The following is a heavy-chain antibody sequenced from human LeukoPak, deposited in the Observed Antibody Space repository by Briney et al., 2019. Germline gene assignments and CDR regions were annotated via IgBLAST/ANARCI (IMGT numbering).Heavy chain of an antibody. CDR2: INRDGSST. V-gene: IGHV3-74*01. CDR1: GFTFSNAW. CDR3: AREYYGSGTADAFDI. D-gene: IGHD3-10*01. Sequence: PGGSLRLSCAASGFTFSNAWMNWVRQSPGKGLVWVSRINRDGSSTSYADSVKGRFTISRDNAKNTLYLQMNSLRAEDTAVYHCAREYYGSGTADAFDIWGQGTMVTVSS. J-gene: IGHJ3*02.